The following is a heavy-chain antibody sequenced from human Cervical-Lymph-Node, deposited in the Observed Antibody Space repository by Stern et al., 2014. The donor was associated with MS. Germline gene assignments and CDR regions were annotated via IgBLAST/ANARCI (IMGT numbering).Heavy chain of an antibody. CDR2: MYHSGSA. D-gene: IGHD2-2*01. Sequence: QLQLQESGPGLVEPSETLSLSCTVSGDSIRSDGFSWGWIRQSPGKGLEXIGGMYHSGSAFHNPSLHSRVTMSVDTSKNQFSLKMNSVTAADTGAYFCARQRAPTYSTSWYFDNLGRGTLVTVSS. V-gene: IGHV4-39*01. CDR1: GDSIRSDGFS. CDR3: ARQRAPTYSTSWYFDN. J-gene: IGHJ4*02.